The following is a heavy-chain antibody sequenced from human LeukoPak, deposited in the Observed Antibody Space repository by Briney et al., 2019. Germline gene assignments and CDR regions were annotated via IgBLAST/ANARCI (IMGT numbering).Heavy chain of an antibody. D-gene: IGHD3-10*01. Sequence: GTSLRLSCTTSGLTFDFYAMHWVRPAPGKGLEWVAVMSYDGRYRYYADSAKGRFTISRDNSKRTLYLEMSSLRPEDTALYYCARSELYYGSESYYHLDYWGHGTLVTVSS. CDR3: ARSELYYGSESYYHLDY. V-gene: IGHV3-30*03. J-gene: IGHJ4*01. CDR1: GLTFDFYA. CDR2: MSYDGRYR.